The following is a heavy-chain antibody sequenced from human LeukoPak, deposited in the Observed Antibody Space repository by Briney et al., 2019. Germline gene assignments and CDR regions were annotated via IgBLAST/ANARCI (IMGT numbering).Heavy chain of an antibody. CDR2: INHSGST. CDR3: ARGPRIQLWLEEVMGAFDI. Sequence: SETLSLTCAVYGGSFSGYYWSWIRQPPGKGLEWIGEINHSGSTNYNPSLKSRVTISVDTSKNQFSLKLSSVTAADTAVYYCARGPRIQLWLEEVMGAFDIWGQGIMVTVSS. J-gene: IGHJ3*02. CDR1: GGSFSGYY. D-gene: IGHD5-18*01. V-gene: IGHV4-34*01.